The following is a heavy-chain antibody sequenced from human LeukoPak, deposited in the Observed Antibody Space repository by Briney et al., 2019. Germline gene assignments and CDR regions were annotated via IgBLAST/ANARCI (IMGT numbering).Heavy chain of an antibody. Sequence: PSETLSLTCTVSGGSISSGDYYWSWIRQPPGKGLEWIGEINHSGSTNYNPSLKSRVTISVDTSKNQFSLKLSSVTAADTAVYYCARSPHYYGSGSQYYFDYWGQGTLVTVSS. CDR2: INHSGST. D-gene: IGHD3-10*01. CDR3: ARSPHYYGSGSQYYFDY. CDR1: GGSISSGDYY. J-gene: IGHJ4*02. V-gene: IGHV4-39*07.